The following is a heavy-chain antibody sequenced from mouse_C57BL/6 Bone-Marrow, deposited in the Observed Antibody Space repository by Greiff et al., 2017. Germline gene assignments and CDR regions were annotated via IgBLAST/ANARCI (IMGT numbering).Heavy chain of an antibody. Sequence: VQLQQSGPELVKPGASVKISCKASGYTFTDYYMNWVKQSHGKSLEWIGDINPNNGGTSYNQKFKGKATLTVDKSSSTAYMELRRLTSEDSAVYYCARLPTTVVAPFDYWGQGTTLTVSS. CDR2: INPNNGGT. J-gene: IGHJ2*01. V-gene: IGHV1-26*01. CDR1: GYTFTDYY. D-gene: IGHD1-1*01. CDR3: ARLPTTVVAPFDY.